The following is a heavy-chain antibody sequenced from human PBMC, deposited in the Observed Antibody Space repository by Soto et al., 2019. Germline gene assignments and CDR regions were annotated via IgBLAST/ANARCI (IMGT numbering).Heavy chain of an antibody. Sequence: GESLKISCNGSGYSFTTYWICWVRQMPWKGLEWMGIIYPGDSDARYSPSFQGQVTISADKSISTAYLQWSSLKASDTAMYYCARRGYCSGGSCFSASFDIWGQGTMVTVSS. CDR2: IYPGDSDA. D-gene: IGHD2-15*01. J-gene: IGHJ3*02. CDR3: ARRGYCSGGSCFSASFDI. CDR1: GYSFTTYW. V-gene: IGHV5-51*01.